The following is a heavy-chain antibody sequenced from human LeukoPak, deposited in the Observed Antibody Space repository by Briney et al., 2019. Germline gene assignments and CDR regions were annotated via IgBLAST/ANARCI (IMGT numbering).Heavy chain of an antibody. Sequence: SETLSLTCAVYGGSFSGYYWSWIRQPPGKGLEWIGEINHSGSTNYNPSLKGRVTISVDTSKNQFSLKLSSVTAADTAVYYCARVRYYYDSSGQYYFDYWGQGTLVTVSS. CDR1: GGSFSGYY. J-gene: IGHJ4*02. D-gene: IGHD3-22*01. V-gene: IGHV4-34*01. CDR2: INHSGST. CDR3: ARVRYYYDSSGQYYFDY.